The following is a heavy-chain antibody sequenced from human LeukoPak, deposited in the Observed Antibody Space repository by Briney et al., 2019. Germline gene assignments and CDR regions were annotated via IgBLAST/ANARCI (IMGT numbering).Heavy chain of an antibody. CDR1: GFTFSSYA. J-gene: IGHJ4*02. V-gene: IGHV3-23*01. D-gene: IGHD1-1*01. CDR3: ARGFLEDYFDY. CDR2: ISGSGGST. Sequence: GGSLRLSCAASGFTFSSYAMSWVRQAPGKGLEWVSAISGSGGSTYYADSVKGRFTISRDNSKNTPYLQMNSLRAEDTAVYYCARGFLEDYFDYWGQGTLVTVSS.